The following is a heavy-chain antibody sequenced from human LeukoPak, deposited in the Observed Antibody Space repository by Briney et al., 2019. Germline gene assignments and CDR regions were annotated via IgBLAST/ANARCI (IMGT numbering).Heavy chain of an antibody. J-gene: IGHJ3*02. Sequence: PGGSLRLSCAASGFTFSDYYMSWIRQAPGKGLEWVSVIYSGGSTYYADSVKGRFTISRDNSKNTLYLQMNSLRAEDMAVYYCARGPNPGSGLTRAFDIWGQGTMVTVSS. CDR1: GFTFSDYY. CDR3: ARGPNPGSGLTRAFDI. CDR2: IYSGGST. D-gene: IGHD2-15*01. V-gene: IGHV3-53*01.